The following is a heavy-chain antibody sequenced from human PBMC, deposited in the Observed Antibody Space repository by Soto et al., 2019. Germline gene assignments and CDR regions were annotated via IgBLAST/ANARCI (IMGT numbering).Heavy chain of an antibody. CDR3: ARGVLEWLLRDSYYYYMDV. CDR2: IDGTGST. J-gene: IGHJ6*03. D-gene: IGHD3-3*01. Sequence: SETLSLTCTVSGDSISSSYWNWIRQAPGKGLEWIGYIDGTGSTNYNPSLKSRVTLSVDPSNNQYSLKLSSVTAADTAVYCCARGVLEWLLRDSYYYYMDVWGKGTTVTVSS. V-gene: IGHV4-59*01. CDR1: GDSISSSY.